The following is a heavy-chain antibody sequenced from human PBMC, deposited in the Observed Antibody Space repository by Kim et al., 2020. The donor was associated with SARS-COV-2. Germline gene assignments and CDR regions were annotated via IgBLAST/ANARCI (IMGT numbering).Heavy chain of an antibody. Sequence: GGSLSLSCEASRFTFIAYAMKGVSQAPGKGLEWVESICYEGSNEHYADSVKGRFTISRDNTKNTLYLQMNNLRAVDTAVYYCAKYGMPFFGSWSYGRDV. CDR3: AKYGMPFFGSWSYGRDV. D-gene: IGHD3-10*01. CDR1: RFTFIAYA. V-gene: IGHV3-33*03. J-gene: IGHJ6*01. CDR2: ICYEGSNE.